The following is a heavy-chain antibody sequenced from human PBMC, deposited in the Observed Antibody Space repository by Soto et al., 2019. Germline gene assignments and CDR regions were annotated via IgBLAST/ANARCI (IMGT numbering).Heavy chain of an antibody. D-gene: IGHD3-10*01. CDR2: IKRSGNT. CDR3: ASDLPSVYGQRGSYAFDI. J-gene: IGHJ3*02. V-gene: IGHV4-34*01. CDR1: GGYFHDDY. Sequence: QVQLQQWGAGLLKPSATLSLTCGVYGGYFHDDYWSWIRQSPGKGLEWIGEIKRSGNTYYNPSLRSVGGSCTQLSNDQVPLRHTTLTHEDTAVNQCASDLPSVYGQRGSYAFDIWSQGTMVTVSS.